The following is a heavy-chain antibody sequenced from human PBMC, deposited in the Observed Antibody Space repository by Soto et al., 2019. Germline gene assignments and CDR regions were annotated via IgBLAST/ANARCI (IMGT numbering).Heavy chain of an antibody. V-gene: IGHV1-69*01. CDR3: ARGYCSGGNCYSGMDV. Sequence: QVQLVQSGAEVKKPGSSVKVFCQASGVTFSTHAIIWVRQVPGDGLEWMGGIIPISGTTYYTQKFQGRVTITADEPTSTAFMELSSLKSEDTAVFYCARGYCSGGNCYSGMDVWGQGTMVTVSS. CDR2: IIPISGTT. CDR1: GVTFSTHA. D-gene: IGHD2-15*01. J-gene: IGHJ6*02.